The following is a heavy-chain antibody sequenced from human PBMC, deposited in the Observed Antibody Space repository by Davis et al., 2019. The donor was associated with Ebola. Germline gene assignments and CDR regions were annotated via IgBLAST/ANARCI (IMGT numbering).Heavy chain of an antibody. CDR2: ISNGVTYT. V-gene: IGHV3-11*06. CDR3: ARDILGDRGMDV. CDR1: GFTFSDYY. J-gene: IGHJ6*02. D-gene: IGHD1-26*01. Sequence: GESLKISCVASGFTFSDYYMNWVRQAPGKGLEWVAYISNGVTYTNYADSVRGRFTISRDNPKNSLYLQMNSLRAEDTAVYYCARDILGDRGMDVWGQGTTVTVSS.